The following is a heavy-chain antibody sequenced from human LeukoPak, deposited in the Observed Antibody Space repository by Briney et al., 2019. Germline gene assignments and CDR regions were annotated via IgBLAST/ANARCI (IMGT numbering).Heavy chain of an antibody. CDR1: GYNFTSYW. D-gene: IGHD3-22*01. CDR3: ARLGGYWVYYFDY. CDR2: IYPGDSDT. Sequence: GESLKISCQGSGYNFTSYWIAWVRQMPGKGLEWMGIIYPGDSDTRYNPSFQGQVTISADDSISTAYLQWSSLKASDTAIYYCARLGGYWVYYFDYWGQGTLVTVSS. V-gene: IGHV5-51*01. J-gene: IGHJ4*02.